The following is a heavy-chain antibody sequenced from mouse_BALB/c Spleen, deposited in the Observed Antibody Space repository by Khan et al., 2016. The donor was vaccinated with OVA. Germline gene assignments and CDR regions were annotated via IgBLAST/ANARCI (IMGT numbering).Heavy chain of an antibody. V-gene: IGHV9-3-1*01. D-gene: IGHD2-10*01. Sequence: QIQLVQSGPELKKPGETVKISCQASGYTFTNYGMNWVKQSPGKALKWMVWIHTYTGEPTYADDFKGRFAFSLETSASTAYLQINNLKNEDTATXFSARPPYLSYTLAHWGQGTSVTVSS. CDR2: IHTYTGEP. CDR1: GYTFTNYG. CDR3: ARPPYLSYTLAH. J-gene: IGHJ4*01.